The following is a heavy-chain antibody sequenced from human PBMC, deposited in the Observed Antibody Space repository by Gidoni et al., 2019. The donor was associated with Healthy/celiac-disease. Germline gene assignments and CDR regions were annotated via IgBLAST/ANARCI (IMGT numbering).Heavy chain of an antibody. J-gene: IGHJ5*02. D-gene: IGHD6-13*01. CDR1: CRPFRSRGYY. Sequence: QVQLQESVPVLVKPSHTLSLTCTVSCRPFRSRGYYWSWIRQHPGKGLEWIGYIYYSGSTYYNPSLKSRVTIAVDTSKNQFYLKLSSVTAADTAVYYCARDKGEQLVSGWFDPWGQGTLVTVSS. CDR3: ARDKGEQLVSGWFDP. V-gene: IGHV4-31*03. CDR2: IYYSGST.